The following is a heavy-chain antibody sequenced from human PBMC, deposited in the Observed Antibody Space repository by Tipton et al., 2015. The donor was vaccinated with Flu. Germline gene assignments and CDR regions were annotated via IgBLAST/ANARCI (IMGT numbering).Heavy chain of an antibody. Sequence: TLSLTCTVSGGSMRSYYWSWIRQPAGKGLEWIGRFYTSGSTNYHPSLKSRVTMSVDTSKNQFSLRLTSVTAADTAVYYCARGSGSGTYAVFDYWGQGTLVTVSS. V-gene: IGHV4-4*07. J-gene: IGHJ4*02. CDR3: ARGSGSGTYAVFDY. CDR1: GGSMRSYY. CDR2: FYTSGST. D-gene: IGHD3-10*01.